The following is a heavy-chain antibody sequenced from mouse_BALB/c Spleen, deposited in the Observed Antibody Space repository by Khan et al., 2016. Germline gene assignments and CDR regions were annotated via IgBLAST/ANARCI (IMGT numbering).Heavy chain of an antibody. V-gene: IGHV1S41*01. CDR2: IAPGSGGA. D-gene: IGHD1-1*01. Sequence: DLVKPGASVKLSCKASGYTFTSYWINWIKQRPGQGLEWIGRIAPGSGGAYYNEMFKGKATLTVDTSSSTAYIQLSSLSSEDSAVYFCASEGTVPLMDYWGQGTSVTVSS. J-gene: IGHJ4*01. CDR3: ASEGTVPLMDY. CDR1: GYTFTSYW.